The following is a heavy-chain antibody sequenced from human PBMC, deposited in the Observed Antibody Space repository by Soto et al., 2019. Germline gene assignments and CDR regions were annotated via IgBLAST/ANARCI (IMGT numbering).Heavy chain of an antibody. V-gene: IGHV3-73*02. J-gene: IGHJ6*02. CDR2: IRSKPNNYAT. D-gene: IGHD1-26*01. CDR1: GFNLSGST. CDR3: TRPGYSSDDVDV. Sequence: EVQLVESGGGLVQPGGSLKLSCVASGFNLSGSTMYWVRQASGKGLEWVGRIRSKPNNYATAYAASVKGRFTISRDDSKNTAYLQMNSLKTEDTAVYYCTRPGYSSDDVDVWGQGTTATVSS.